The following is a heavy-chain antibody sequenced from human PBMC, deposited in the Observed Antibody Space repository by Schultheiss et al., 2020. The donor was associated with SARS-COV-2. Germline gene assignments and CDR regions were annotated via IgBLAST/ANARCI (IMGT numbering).Heavy chain of an antibody. V-gene: IGHV1-8*01. D-gene: IGHD5-18*01. CDR2: MNPNRGNT. CDR1: GYTFTSYD. Sequence: ASVKVSCKASGYTFTSYDINWVRQATGQGLEWMGWMNPNRGNTGYAQKFQGRVTMTRDTSTSTAYMELSSLRSEDTAVYYCATDRYSYGSEAFDIWGQGTMVTVSS. CDR3: ATDRYSYGSEAFDI. J-gene: IGHJ3*02.